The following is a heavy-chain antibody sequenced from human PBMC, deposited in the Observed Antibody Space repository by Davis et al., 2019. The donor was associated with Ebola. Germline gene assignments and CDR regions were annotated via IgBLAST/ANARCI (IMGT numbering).Heavy chain of an antibody. Sequence: GESLKISCNGSGYSFTSYWIGWVRQMPGKGLEWMGIIYPGDSDTRYSPSFQGQVTISADKSISTAYLQWSSLKASDTAMYYCARGMGCISTSCYFRFDPWGQGTLVTVSS. D-gene: IGHD2-2*01. V-gene: IGHV5-51*01. CDR1: GYSFTSYW. J-gene: IGHJ5*02. CDR3: ARGMGCISTSCYFRFDP. CDR2: IYPGDSDT.